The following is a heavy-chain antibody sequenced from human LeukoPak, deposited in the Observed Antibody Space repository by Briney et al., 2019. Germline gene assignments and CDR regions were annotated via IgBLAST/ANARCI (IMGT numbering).Heavy chain of an antibody. D-gene: IGHD2-2*01. J-gene: IGHJ4*02. Sequence: GGSLRLSCAASGFTFSSFAMSWVRQAPGKGLEWVSAIGGGGVDTYYADSAKGRFTISRDNSKNTLYLQMNSLRAEDTAVYYCAKRGESCSSTNCLKYYFDYWGQGTLVTVSS. V-gene: IGHV3-23*01. CDR1: GFTFSSFA. CDR3: AKRGESCSSTNCLKYYFDY. CDR2: IGGGGVDT.